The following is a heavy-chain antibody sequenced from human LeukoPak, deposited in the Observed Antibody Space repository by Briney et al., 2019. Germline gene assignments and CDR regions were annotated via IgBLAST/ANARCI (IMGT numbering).Heavy chain of an antibody. CDR3: ASSGYCTNGVCYNAQDY. V-gene: IGHV4-34*01. CDR2: INHSGST. CDR1: GGSFSGYY. D-gene: IGHD2-8*01. Sequence: SETLSLTCAVYGGSFSGYYWSWIRQPPGKGLEWIGEINHSGSTNYNPSLKSRVTILVDTSKNQFSLKLSSVTAADTAVYYCASSGYCTNGVCYNAQDYWGQGTLVTVSS. J-gene: IGHJ4*02.